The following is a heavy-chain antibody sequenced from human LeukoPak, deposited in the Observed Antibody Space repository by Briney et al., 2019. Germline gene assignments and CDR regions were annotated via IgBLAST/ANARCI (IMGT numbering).Heavy chain of an antibody. Sequence: SETLSLTCTVSGGSISSYYWSWIRQPPGKGLEWIGYIYYSGSTNYNPSLKSRVTISVDRSKNQFSLKLSSVTAADTAVYYCARAYYYYYMDVWGKGTTVTVSS. V-gene: IGHV4-59*12. CDR2: IYYSGST. CDR1: GGSISSYY. J-gene: IGHJ6*03. CDR3: ARAYYYYYMDV.